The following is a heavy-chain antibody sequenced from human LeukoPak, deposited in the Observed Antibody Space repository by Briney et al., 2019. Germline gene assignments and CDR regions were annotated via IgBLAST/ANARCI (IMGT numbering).Heavy chain of an antibody. V-gene: IGHV4-59*08. Sequence: PSETLSLTCTVSGGSISNYYWSWIRQSPGKGLEWIGYIYYTGNTNYNPSLESRVTISVDTSKNQFSLKLSSVTAADTAVYYCALFSSGWYRVYWGQGTLVTVSS. CDR1: GGSISNYY. D-gene: IGHD6-19*01. CDR3: ALFSSGWYRVY. CDR2: IYYTGNT. J-gene: IGHJ4*02.